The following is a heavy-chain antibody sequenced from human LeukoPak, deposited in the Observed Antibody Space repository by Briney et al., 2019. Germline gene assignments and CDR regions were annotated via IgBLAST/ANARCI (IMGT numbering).Heavy chain of an antibody. CDR3: ATPGSGSYRYYFDY. D-gene: IGHD1-26*01. CDR1: GYTFTGYY. V-gene: IGHV1-2*02. Sequence: VASVKVSCKASGYTFTGYYMHWVRQAPGQGLEWMGWINPNSGGTNYAQKFQGRVTMTRDTSISTAYMELSRLRSEDTAVYYCATPGSGSYRYYFDYWGQGTLVTVSS. CDR2: INPNSGGT. J-gene: IGHJ4*02.